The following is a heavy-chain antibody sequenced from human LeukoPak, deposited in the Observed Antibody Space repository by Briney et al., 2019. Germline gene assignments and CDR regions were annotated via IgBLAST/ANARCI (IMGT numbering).Heavy chain of an antibody. J-gene: IGHJ6*02. V-gene: IGHV4-39*07. CDR3: ARVRLLWFGEPSRAVYYYYGMDV. Sequence: SETLSLTCTVSGGSISSSSYYWGWIRQPPGKGLEWIGSIYYSGSTNYNPSLKSRVTISVDTSKNQFSLKLSSVTAADTAVYYCARVRLLWFGEPSRAVYYYYGMDVWGQGTTVTVSS. CDR1: GGSISSSSYY. D-gene: IGHD3-10*01. CDR2: IYYSGST.